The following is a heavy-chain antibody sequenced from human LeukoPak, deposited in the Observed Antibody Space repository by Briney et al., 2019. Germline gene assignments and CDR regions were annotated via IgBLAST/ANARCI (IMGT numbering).Heavy chain of an antibody. Sequence: GGSLRLSCAASGFNVSSNYMNWVRQAPGKGLEWVSVIYSGGSTYYADSVKGRFTISRDNSKNTLYLQMNSLRAEDTAVYYCARDGGGGWGFGDYHGMDVLGKGTTVTVSS. J-gene: IGHJ6*04. CDR1: GFNVSSNY. V-gene: IGHV3-53*01. CDR2: IYSGGST. D-gene: IGHD3-10*01. CDR3: ARDGGGGWGFGDYHGMDV.